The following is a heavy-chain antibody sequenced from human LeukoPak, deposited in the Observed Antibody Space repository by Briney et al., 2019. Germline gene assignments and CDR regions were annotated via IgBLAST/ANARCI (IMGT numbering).Heavy chain of an antibody. D-gene: IGHD5-18*01. CDR2: IYYSGGT. CDR1: GGSISSRDYY. J-gene: IGHJ4*02. CDR3: ARVIVDTEIYYFDY. V-gene: IGHV4-31*03. Sequence: PSETLSLTCSVSGGSISSRDYYWSWIRQHPGKGLEWIGYIYYSGGTQYNPSLKSRVIISVDTSKNQFSLKLSSVTAADTAVYYCARVIVDTEIYYFDYWGQGTLVTVSS.